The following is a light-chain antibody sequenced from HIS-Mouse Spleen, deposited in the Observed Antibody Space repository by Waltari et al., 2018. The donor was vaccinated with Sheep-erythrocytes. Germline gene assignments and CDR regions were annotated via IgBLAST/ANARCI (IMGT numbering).Light chain of an antibody. CDR3: CSYAGSSTPWV. CDR1: SRDVGSYNF. CDR2: EGS. J-gene: IGLJ3*02. V-gene: IGLV2-23*01. Sequence: QSALTQPASVSGSPGQSITIPCTGTSRDVGSYNFVSWYQQHPGKAPKLMIYEGSKRPSGVSNRFSGSKSGNTASLTISGLQAEDEADYYCCSYAGSSTPWVFGGGTKLTVL.